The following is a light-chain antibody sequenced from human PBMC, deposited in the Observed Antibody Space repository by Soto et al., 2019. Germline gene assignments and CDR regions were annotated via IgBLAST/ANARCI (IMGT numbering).Light chain of an antibody. CDR1: SSDVGGYNY. Sequence: QAALTQPRAGSGSPGQAVTISCTGTSSDVGGYNYVSWHQQHPGKAPKLMIFDVSKRPSGVPHRFSGSKSGNTASLPISGLQAEDEADYYCCPYAAGYTSVFGTGTKLTVL. J-gene: IGLJ1*01. V-gene: IGLV2-11*01. CDR3: CPYAAGYTSV. CDR2: DVS.